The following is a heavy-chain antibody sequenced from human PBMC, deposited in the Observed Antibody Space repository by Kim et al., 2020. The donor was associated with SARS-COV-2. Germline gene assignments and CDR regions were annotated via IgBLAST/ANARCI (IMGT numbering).Heavy chain of an antibody. Sequence: ASVKVSCKTSGYIFTDYYIHWVRQAPGQGLEWMGWINPNGGATNYAQKFQGRFTVTRDTSISTAYMDLSRLTSDDTAVYFCSRGDTYSNSLALWGQGTLVTVSS. CDR3: SRGDTYSNSLAL. V-gene: IGHV1-2*02. CDR2: INPNGGAT. D-gene: IGHD6-13*01. CDR1: GYIFTDYY. J-gene: IGHJ4*02.